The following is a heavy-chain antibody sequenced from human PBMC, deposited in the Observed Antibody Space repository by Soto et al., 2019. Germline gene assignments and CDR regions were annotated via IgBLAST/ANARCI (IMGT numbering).Heavy chain of an antibody. CDR3: AREREVAATIPYDY. CDR1: GGTFSSYT. Sequence: QVQLVQSGAEVKKPGSSVKVSCKASGGTFSSYTISWVRQAPGQGLEWMGRIIPILGIANYAQKFQGRVTITADKSTSTAYMELSSLRSEDTAVYYCAREREVAATIPYDYWGQGTLVTVSS. J-gene: IGHJ4*02. CDR2: IIPILGIA. V-gene: IGHV1-69*08. D-gene: IGHD2-15*01.